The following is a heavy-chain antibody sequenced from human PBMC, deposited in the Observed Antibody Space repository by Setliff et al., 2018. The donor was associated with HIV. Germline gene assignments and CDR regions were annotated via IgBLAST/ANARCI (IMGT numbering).Heavy chain of an antibody. D-gene: IGHD3-3*01. V-gene: IGHV4-4*07. CDR1: GGSIRGYY. Sequence: SETLSLTCTVSGGSIRGYYWSWIRQPAGKGLEWIGRIYSSGTTNYNPSLKSRVTISVDTSKNQFSLRLSSVTAADTAVYYCARDYDYWNDYPRTYYFDYWGQGALVTVSS. CDR2: IYSSGTT. J-gene: IGHJ4*02. CDR3: ARDYDYWNDYPRTYYFDY.